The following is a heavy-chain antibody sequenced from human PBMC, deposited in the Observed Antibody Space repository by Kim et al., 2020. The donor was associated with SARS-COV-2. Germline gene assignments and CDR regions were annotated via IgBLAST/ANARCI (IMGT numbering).Heavy chain of an antibody. V-gene: IGHV4-34*01. Sequence: SETLSLTCAVYGGSFSGYYWSWIRQPPGKGLEWIGEINHSGSTNYNPSLKSRVTISVDTSKNQFSLKLSSVTAADTAVYYCARGLGYSSSWLTSGDWFDPWGQGTLVTVSS. CDR3: ARGLGYSSSWLTSGDWFDP. CDR2: INHSGST. D-gene: IGHD6-13*01. CDR1: GGSFSGYY. J-gene: IGHJ5*02.